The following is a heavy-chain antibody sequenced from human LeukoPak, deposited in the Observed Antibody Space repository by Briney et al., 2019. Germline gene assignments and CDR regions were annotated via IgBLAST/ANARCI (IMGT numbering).Heavy chain of an antibody. CDR2: IIPIVDIA. CDR1: GGTFSRYA. CDR3: ARNPDDYYDSSGYLFDP. Sequence: SVKVSCKASGGTFSRYAISWVRQAPGQGLEWMGRIIPIVDIANYAQKFQGGVTITADKSTTTAYMELNSLRSEDTAVYYCARNPDDYYDSSGYLFDPWGQGTLVTVSS. V-gene: IGHV1-69*04. J-gene: IGHJ5*02. D-gene: IGHD3-22*01.